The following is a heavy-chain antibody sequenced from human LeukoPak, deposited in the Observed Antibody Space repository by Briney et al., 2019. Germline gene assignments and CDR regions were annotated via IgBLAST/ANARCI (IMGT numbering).Heavy chain of an antibody. CDR1: GGSISSSSYY. Sequence: PSETLSLTCTVSGGSISSSSYYWGWIRQPPGKGLEWIGSIYYSGSTYYNPSLKSRVTISVDTSKNQFSLKLSSVTAADTAVYYCASRGPVMRRSNVWGSYRSVFDYWGQGTLVTVSS. CDR3: ASRGPVMRRSNVWGSYRSVFDY. J-gene: IGHJ4*02. D-gene: IGHD3-16*02. CDR2: IYYSGST. V-gene: IGHV4-39*01.